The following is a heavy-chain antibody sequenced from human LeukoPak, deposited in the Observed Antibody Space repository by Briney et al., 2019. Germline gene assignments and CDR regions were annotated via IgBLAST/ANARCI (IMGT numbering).Heavy chain of an antibody. Sequence: SETLSLTCTVSGGPISSSSYYWGWIRQPPGKGLEWIGSIYYSGSTYYNPSLKSRVTISVDTSKNQFSLKLSSVTAADTAVYYCARIPYSSGWHFDYWGQGTLVTVSS. D-gene: IGHD6-19*01. J-gene: IGHJ4*02. CDR2: IYYSGST. CDR3: ARIPYSSGWHFDY. CDR1: GGPISSSSYY. V-gene: IGHV4-39*01.